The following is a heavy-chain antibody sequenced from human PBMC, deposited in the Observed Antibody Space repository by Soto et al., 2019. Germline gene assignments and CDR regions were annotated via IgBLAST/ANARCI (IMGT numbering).Heavy chain of an antibody. D-gene: IGHD6-6*01. CDR1: GGSSTDYN. V-gene: IGHV4-34*01. CDR2: IKHSGAT. J-gene: IGHJ4*02. CDR3: ARSRVEYSSSAFDY. Sequence: QVQLHQWGAGLLKPSETLSLTCAVYGGSSTDYNWSWIRQPPGKGLEWTGEIKHSGATNYNPSLKGRFTIAVDTSKNQFSLKLTSVAAADTAVYYWARSRVEYSSSAFDYWGQGTLVTVSS.